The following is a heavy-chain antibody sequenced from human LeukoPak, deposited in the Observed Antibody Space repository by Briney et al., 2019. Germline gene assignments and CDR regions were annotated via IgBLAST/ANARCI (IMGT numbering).Heavy chain of an antibody. CDR2: IYTSGST. V-gene: IGHV4-4*09. CDR3: ARHGNYYGSGDDY. J-gene: IGHJ4*02. D-gene: IGHD3-10*01. CDR1: GGSISSYY. Sequence: SETLSLTCTVSGGSISSYYWSGIRQPPGKGLDGIGYIYTSGSTNYNPSLKSRVTISVDTSKNQFSLKLSSVTAADTAVYYCARHGNYYGSGDDYWGQGTLVTVSS.